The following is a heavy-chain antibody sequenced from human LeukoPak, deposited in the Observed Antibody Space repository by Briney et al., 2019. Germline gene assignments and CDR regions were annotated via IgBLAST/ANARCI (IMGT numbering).Heavy chain of an antibody. D-gene: IGHD6-19*01. CDR1: GGSISSYY. CDR2: IYHRGSA. V-gene: IGHV4-4*09. CDR3: AGTGQWLAFDY. Sequence: SETLSLTCTVSGGSISSYYWTWIRQPPGKGLEWIGYIYHRGSANYNPSLKSRVTISVDTSKNQFSLKLTSVTASDTAVYYCAGTGQWLAFDYWGQGTLVTVSS. J-gene: IGHJ4*02.